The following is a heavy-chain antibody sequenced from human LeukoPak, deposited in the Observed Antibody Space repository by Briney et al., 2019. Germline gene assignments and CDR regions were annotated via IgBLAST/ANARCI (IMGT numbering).Heavy chain of an antibody. Sequence: GRSLRLSCAATGFTFSTYVMHWVRQAPGKGLEGVAVIWSDVNNKFYADSVKGRFTSPRDGAKNSLYLQLDSLRAGDTAMYYCARDFQGEGGYAGYWGPGTLVTVSS. CDR1: GFTFSTYV. J-gene: IGHJ4*02. CDR3: ARDFQGEGGYAGY. CDR2: IWSDVNNK. D-gene: IGHD2-2*01. V-gene: IGHV3-33*01.